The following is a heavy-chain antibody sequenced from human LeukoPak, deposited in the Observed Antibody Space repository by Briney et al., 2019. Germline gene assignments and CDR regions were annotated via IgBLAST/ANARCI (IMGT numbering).Heavy chain of an antibody. Sequence: SETLSLTCSVSGYSISSGYDWAWIRQPPGKGLEWIGNIYHSGSTYYNPSLKSRVTISVDTSKNQFSLKLSSVTAADTAVYYCARDDSSGYYVDYWGQGTLVTVSS. CDR1: GYSISSGYD. D-gene: IGHD3-22*01. J-gene: IGHJ4*02. CDR2: IYHSGST. V-gene: IGHV4-38-2*02. CDR3: ARDDSSGYYVDY.